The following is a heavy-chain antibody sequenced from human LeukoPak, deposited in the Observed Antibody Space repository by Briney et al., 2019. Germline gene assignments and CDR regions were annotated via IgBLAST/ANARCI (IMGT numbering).Heavy chain of an antibody. D-gene: IGHD4-23*01. CDR3: ASLIYGGNSALN. J-gene: IGHJ4*02. V-gene: IGHV5-51*01. CDR2: IFPSNSNN. Sequence: GASLKISCKASGYSFTTYWIGWVRQMPGKGLEWMGIIFPSNSNNRYSPSFEGQVTISADKSISTAYLQWSSLKASDTAMYYCASLIYGGNSALNWGQGTLVTVSS. CDR1: GYSFTTYW.